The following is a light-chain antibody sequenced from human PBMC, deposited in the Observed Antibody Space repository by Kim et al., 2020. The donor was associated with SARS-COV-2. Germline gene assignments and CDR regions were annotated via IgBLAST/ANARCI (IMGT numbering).Light chain of an antibody. CDR2: AAS. J-gene: IGKJ1*01. CDR1: QNIRTY. CDR3: QQSYSTLWA. V-gene: IGKV1-39*01. Sequence: DIQMTQSPLSLSASVGDRITLTCRASQNIRTYLNWYHQKPGKAPNLLIYAASSLGSGVPSRFSGSGSGTDFTLSISNLQPEDFGSYYFQQSYSTLWAFGPGTKVDIK.